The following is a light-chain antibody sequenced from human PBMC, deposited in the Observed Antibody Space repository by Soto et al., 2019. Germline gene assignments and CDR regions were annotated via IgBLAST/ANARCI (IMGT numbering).Light chain of an antibody. J-gene: IGKJ2*01. CDR3: QQYDSSPFT. CDR1: QSVTNNY. V-gene: IGKV3-20*01. CDR2: GAS. Sequence: EIVLTQSPGTLSLSPGERGTLSCRASQSVTNNYLAWYQQKPGQAPRLLIYGASSRATGIPDRFSGSGSGTEFTLTISGLEPEDFAVFYCQQYDSSPFTFGQGTKLEIK.